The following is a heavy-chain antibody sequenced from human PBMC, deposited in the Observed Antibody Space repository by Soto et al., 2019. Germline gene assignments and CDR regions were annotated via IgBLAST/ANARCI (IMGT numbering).Heavy chain of an antibody. J-gene: IGHJ4*02. CDR2: ISGSGGST. CDR1: GFTFSSYA. Sequence: GGSLRLSCAASGFTFSSYAMSWFRQAPGKGLEWVSAISGSGGSTYYADSVKGRFTISRDNSKNTLYLQMNSLRAEDTAVYYCAKVLYIVTTGPPYYFDYWGQGPLVTVSS. D-gene: IGHD4-17*01. V-gene: IGHV3-23*01. CDR3: AKVLYIVTTGPPYYFDY.